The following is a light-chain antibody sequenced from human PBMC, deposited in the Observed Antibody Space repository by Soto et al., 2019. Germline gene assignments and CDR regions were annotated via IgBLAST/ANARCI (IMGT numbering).Light chain of an antibody. CDR3: QAYDYSLTASV. Sequence: QSVLTQPPSVSGAPGQRVTISCTGNSSNLGAGYDVHWYQQLPGAAPKLVIFGNRNRPSGVPERFYGSKSGTSASLAITGLQADYEADYYCQAYDYSLTASVFGGGTKLTVL. CDR2: GNR. J-gene: IGLJ3*02. V-gene: IGLV1-40*01. CDR1: SSNLGAGYD.